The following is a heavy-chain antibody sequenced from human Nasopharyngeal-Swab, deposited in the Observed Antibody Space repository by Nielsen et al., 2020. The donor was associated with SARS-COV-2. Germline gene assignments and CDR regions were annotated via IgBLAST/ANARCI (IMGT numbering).Heavy chain of an antibody. CDR3: ARGAVHHMLDL. J-gene: IGHJ5*02. CDR2: IIPNEGST. V-gene: IGHV1-46*01. D-gene: IGHD3-16*01. Sequence: WVRQAPGQGPEWLGLIIPNEGSTAYAQKFQGRVTMTRDTSTSTAYMELSSLRSDDTAVYFCARGAVHHMLDLWGQGTRVTVSS.